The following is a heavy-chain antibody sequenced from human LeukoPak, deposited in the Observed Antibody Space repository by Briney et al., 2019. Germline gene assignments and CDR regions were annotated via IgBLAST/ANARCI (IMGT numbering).Heavy chain of an antibody. CDR3: ARSQGGTMSLRHFDL. D-gene: IGHD3-22*01. CDR1: GFTFSSYA. CDR2: ISSNGGST. J-gene: IGHJ2*01. V-gene: IGHV3-64*01. Sequence: PGGSLRLSCAASGFTFSSYAMHWVRQAPGKGLEYVSAISSNGGSTYYANSVKGRFTISRDNSKNTLYLQMNSLRAEDTAVYYCARSQGGTMSLRHFDLWGRGTLVTVSS.